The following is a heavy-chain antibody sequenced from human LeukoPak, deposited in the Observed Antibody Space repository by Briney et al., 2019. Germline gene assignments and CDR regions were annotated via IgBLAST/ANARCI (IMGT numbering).Heavy chain of an antibody. Sequence: PGRSLRLSSAASGFTFDDYAMHWVRQAPGKGLEWVSGISWNSGSIGYADSVKGRFTISRDNAKNSLYLQMNSLRAEDTAVYYCAKSIRAAAPGDPWGQGTLVTVSS. CDR3: AKSIRAAAPGDP. V-gene: IGHV3-9*01. J-gene: IGHJ5*02. CDR2: ISWNSGSI. D-gene: IGHD6-13*01. CDR1: GFTFDDYA.